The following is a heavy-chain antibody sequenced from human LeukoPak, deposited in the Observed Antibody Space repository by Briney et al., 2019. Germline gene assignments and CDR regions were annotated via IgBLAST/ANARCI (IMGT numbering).Heavy chain of an antibody. CDR3: ARSQARLGWFDP. V-gene: IGHV4-38-2*02. J-gene: IGHJ5*02. CDR1: GYSTPPPSH. CDR2: IYTSGST. D-gene: IGHD6-19*01. Sequence: PSETLSLTCTVSGYSTPPPSHPGWIRQPPGKGLEWIGRIYTSGSTNYNPSLKSRVTISVDTSKNQFSLKLRPVTAADTAVYYCARSQARLGWFDPWGQGTLVTVSS.